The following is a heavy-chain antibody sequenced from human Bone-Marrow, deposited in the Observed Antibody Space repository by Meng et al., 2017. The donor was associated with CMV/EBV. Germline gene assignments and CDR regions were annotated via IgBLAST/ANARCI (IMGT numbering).Heavy chain of an antibody. J-gene: IGHJ6*02. CDR3: ARESTIVGVKGYYYGMDV. Sequence: GGSLRLSCAASGFTFSSYSMNWVRQAPGKGLEWVSYISSSSSTIYYADSVKGRFTISRDNAKNSLYLQMNSLRAEDTAVYYCARESTIVGVKGYYYGMDVWGQGTTVTVSS. V-gene: IGHV3-48*04. CDR2: ISSSSSTI. D-gene: IGHD1-26*01. CDR1: GFTFSSYS.